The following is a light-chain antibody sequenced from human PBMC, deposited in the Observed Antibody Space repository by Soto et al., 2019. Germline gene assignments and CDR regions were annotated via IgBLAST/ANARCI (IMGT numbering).Light chain of an antibody. Sequence: EIVMTQSPATLSVSPGDSATLSCRASQSLSSRNLAWYQQKPGQAPRLLIYGASSRATGIPDRFSGSGSGTDFTLTISRLEPEDFAVYYCQQYNNSLWTFGQGTKVDIK. V-gene: IGKV3-20*01. CDR1: QSLSSRN. J-gene: IGKJ1*01. CDR3: QQYNNSLWT. CDR2: GAS.